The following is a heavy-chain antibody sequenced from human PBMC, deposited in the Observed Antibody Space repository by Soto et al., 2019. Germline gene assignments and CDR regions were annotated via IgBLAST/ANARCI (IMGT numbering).Heavy chain of an antibody. V-gene: IGHV3-30*18. CDR3: AKGRDSSGYYYAY. CDR1: GFIFSTHG. CDR2: ISYDGSNE. J-gene: IGHJ4*02. Sequence: GGSLRLSCAASGFIFSTHGMHWVRQAPGKGLEWVALISYDGSNEYYAGSVKGRFTISRDISKNTLCLQMNSLRPEDTAVYYCAKGRDSSGYYYAYWGQGALVTVSS. D-gene: IGHD3-22*01.